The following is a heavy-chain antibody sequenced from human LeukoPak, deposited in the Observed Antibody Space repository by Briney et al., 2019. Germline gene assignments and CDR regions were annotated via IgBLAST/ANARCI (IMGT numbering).Heavy chain of an antibody. V-gene: IGHV1-69*06. CDR3: ASGVVVVAATLRYYYYYMDV. D-gene: IGHD2-15*01. CDR2: IIPIFGTA. J-gene: IGHJ6*03. Sequence: SVKVSCTASGGTFSSYAISWVRQAPGQGLEWMGGIIPIFGTANYAQKFQGRVTITADKSTSTAYMELSSLRSEDTAVYYCASGVVVVAATLRYYYYYMDVWGKGTTVTVSS. CDR1: GGTFSSYA.